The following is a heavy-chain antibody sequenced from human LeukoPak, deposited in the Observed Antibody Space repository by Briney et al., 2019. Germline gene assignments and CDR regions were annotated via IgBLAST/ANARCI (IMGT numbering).Heavy chain of an antibody. CDR3: ARAVGGDGSGSL. Sequence: SETLSLTCTVSGGSISSYHWSWIRQPPGKGLEWIGYIYYSGSTNYNPSLKSRVTISVDTSKNQFSLKLSSVTAADTAVYYCARAVGGDGSGSLWGPGTLVTVSS. D-gene: IGHD3-10*01. V-gene: IGHV4-59*01. CDR1: GGSISSYH. CDR2: IYYSGST. J-gene: IGHJ4*02.